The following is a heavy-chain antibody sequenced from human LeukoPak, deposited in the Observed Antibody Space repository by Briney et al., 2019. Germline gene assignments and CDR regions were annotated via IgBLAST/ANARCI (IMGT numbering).Heavy chain of an antibody. CDR1: GYSISSGYY. J-gene: IGHJ4*02. D-gene: IGHD3-10*01. CDR3: ARVIGYYGSGSYRPYYIDY. Sequence: KPSETLSLTCTVSGYSISSGYYWGWIRQPPGKGLEWIGSIYHSGSTYYNPSLKSRVTISVDTSKNQFSLKLSSVTAADTAVYYCARVIGYYGSGSYRPYYIDYWGQGTLVTVSS. V-gene: IGHV4-38-2*02. CDR2: IYHSGST.